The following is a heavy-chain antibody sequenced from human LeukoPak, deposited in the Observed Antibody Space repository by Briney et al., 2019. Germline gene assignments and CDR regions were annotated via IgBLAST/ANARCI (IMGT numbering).Heavy chain of an antibody. CDR1: GYTFTSYD. V-gene: IGHV1-8*01. CDR2: MNSNSGNT. J-gene: IGHJ4*02. Sequence: ASVKVSCKASGYTFTSYDINWVRQATGQGLEWMGWMNSNSGNTGYAQKFQGRVTMTRNTSISTAYMELSSLRSEDTAVYYCARDDTSHWLYYFDYWGQGTLVTVSS. CDR3: ARDDTSHWLYYFDY. D-gene: IGHD2-2*01.